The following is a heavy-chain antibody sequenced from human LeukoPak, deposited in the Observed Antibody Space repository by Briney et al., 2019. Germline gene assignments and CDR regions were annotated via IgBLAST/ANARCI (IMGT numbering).Heavy chain of an antibody. CDR2: ISYDGSNK. CDR3: ASAPGIAAAGTRPDNEY. D-gene: IGHD6-13*01. V-gene: IGHV3-30*04. CDR1: GFTFSSYA. Sequence: PGGSLRLSCAASGFTFSSYAMHWVRQAPGKGLEWVAVISYDGSNKYYADSVEGRFTISRDNSKNMLYLQMNSLRAEDTAVYYCASAPGIAAAGTRPDNEYWGQGTLVTVSS. J-gene: IGHJ4*02.